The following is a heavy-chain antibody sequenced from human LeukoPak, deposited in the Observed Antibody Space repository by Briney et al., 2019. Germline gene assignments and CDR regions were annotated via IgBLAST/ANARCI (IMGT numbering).Heavy chain of an antibody. D-gene: IGHD3-16*01. Sequence: SQTLSLTCTVSGGSISSGNYYWSWIRQPAGKGLEWIGRIYSSGSTNYNPSLKSRVTISVDTSKNQISLKLSSVTAADTAVYYCASPARGGFFDLWGRGTLVTVSS. V-gene: IGHV4-61*02. CDR2: IYSSGST. CDR3: ASPARGGFFDL. CDR1: GGSISSGNYY. J-gene: IGHJ2*01.